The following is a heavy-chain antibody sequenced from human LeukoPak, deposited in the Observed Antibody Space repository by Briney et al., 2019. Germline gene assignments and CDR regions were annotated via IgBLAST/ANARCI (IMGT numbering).Heavy chain of an antibody. D-gene: IGHD6-13*01. Sequence: GGSLRLSCAAFGFTFSSYSMNWVRQAPGKGLEWVSSVSSSSSYIYYADSVKGRFTISRDNAKNSLYLQMNSLRAEDTAVYYCASFQQLVEVLGYWGQGTLVTVSS. CDR1: GFTFSSYS. CDR2: VSSSSSYI. V-gene: IGHV3-21*01. CDR3: ASFQQLVEVLGY. J-gene: IGHJ4*02.